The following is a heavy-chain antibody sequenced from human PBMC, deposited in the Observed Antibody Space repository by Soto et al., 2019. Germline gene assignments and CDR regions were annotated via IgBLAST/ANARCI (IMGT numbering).Heavy chain of an antibody. Sequence: SLTLSLTCTVSGGSISSGDYYWSWIRQPPGKGLEWIGYIYYSGSTYYNPSLKSRVTISVDTSKNQFSLKLSSVTAADTAVYYCARVFREQLVPCYFDYWGQGTLVSVSS. D-gene: IGHD6-6*01. V-gene: IGHV4-30-4*01. J-gene: IGHJ4*02. CDR2: IYYSGST. CDR1: GGSISSGDYY. CDR3: ARVFREQLVPCYFDY.